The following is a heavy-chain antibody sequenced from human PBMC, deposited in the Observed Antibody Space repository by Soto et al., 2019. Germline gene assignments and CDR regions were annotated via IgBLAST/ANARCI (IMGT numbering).Heavy chain of an antibody. D-gene: IGHD3-16*01. CDR1: GFTFSSYA. CDR3: AKVPWDYYYYYMDV. V-gene: IGHV3-23*01. Sequence: TGGSPRLSCAASGFTFSSYAMSWVRQAPGKGLEWVSAISGSGGSTYYADSVKGRFTISRDNSKNTLYLQMNSLRAEDTAVYYCAKVPWDYYYYYMDVWGKGTTVTVSS. CDR2: ISGSGGST. J-gene: IGHJ6*03.